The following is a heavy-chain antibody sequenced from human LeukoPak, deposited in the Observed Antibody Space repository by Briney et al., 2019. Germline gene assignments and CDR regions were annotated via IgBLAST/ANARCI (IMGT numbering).Heavy chain of an antibody. CDR3: TRTHGMDV. CDR2: IRSKANSYAT. V-gene: IGHV3-73*01. CDR1: GFTFSGSA. J-gene: IGHJ6*02. Sequence: GGSLRLSCAASGFTFSGSAMHWVRQASGKGLEWVGRIRSKANSYATAYAASVKGRFTISRDDSKNMAYLQMNSLKTEDTAVYYCTRTHGMDVWGQGTTVTVSS.